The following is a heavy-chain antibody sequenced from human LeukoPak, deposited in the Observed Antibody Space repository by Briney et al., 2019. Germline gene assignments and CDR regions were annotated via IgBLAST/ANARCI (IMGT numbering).Heavy chain of an antibody. CDR3: ARGPGITIFGVVMEAYYYGMDV. CDR2: ISSSSSYI. D-gene: IGHD3-3*01. CDR1: GFTFSSYS. J-gene: IGHJ6*02. V-gene: IGHV3-21*04. Sequence: GGSLRLSCAASGFTFSSYSMNWVRQAPGKGLEWVSSISSSSSYIYYADSVKGRFTISRDNAKNSLYLQMNSLRAEDTAVYYCARGPGITIFGVVMEAYYYGMDVWGQGTTVTVSS.